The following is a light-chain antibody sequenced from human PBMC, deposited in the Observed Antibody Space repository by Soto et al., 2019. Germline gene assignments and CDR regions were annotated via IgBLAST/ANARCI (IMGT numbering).Light chain of an antibody. CDR2: GAS. CDR3: QQYNNWST. J-gene: IGKJ5*01. CDR1: QSVSSSY. Sequence: EIVLTHSPGTLSLSPWEMATLSCRASQSVSSSYLAWYQQKPGQAPRLLIYGASTRATGIPARFSGSGSGTEFTLTISSLQSEHFAVYYCQQYNNWSTFGQGTRLQI. V-gene: IGKV3-15*01.